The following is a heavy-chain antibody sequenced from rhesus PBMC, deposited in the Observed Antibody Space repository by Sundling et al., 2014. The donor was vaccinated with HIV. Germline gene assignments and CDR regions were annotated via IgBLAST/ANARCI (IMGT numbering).Heavy chain of an antibody. Sequence: QVTLKESGPALVKPTQTLMLTCTFSGFSLTNSGMGVGWIRQPSRKTLEWLAHIYWDGDKHYSRSLKNRLTISKDTSKNQVVLTMTNMDPMDTATYYCARIPGYNGARYFDLWGPGAPITISS. J-gene: IGHJ2*01. CDR2: IYWDGDK. CDR3: ARIPGYNGARYFDL. D-gene: IGHD5-42*01. CDR1: GFSLTNSGMG. V-gene: IGHV2-174*02.